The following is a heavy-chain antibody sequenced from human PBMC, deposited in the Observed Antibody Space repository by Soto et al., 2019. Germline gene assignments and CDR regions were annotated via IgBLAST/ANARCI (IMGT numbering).Heavy chain of an antibody. V-gene: IGHV3-30*18. D-gene: IGHD3-10*01. J-gene: IGHJ4*02. Sequence: GGSLRLSCAASGFTFSSYGMHWVRQAPGKGLEWVAVISYDGSNKYYADSVKGRFTISRDNSKNTLYLQMNSLRAEDTAVYYCAKDLVRGVIRGVGYFDYWGQGTLVTVSS. CDR3: AKDLVRGVIRGVGYFDY. CDR1: GFTFSSYG. CDR2: ISYDGSNK.